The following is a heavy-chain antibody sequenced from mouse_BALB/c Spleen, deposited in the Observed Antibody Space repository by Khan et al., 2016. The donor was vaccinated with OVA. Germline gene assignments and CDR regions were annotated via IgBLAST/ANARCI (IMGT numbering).Heavy chain of an antibody. CDR3: ARNGVFHYHGYGGMDF. D-gene: IGHD1-2*01. CDR1: GFSLINYG. J-gene: IGHJ4*01. V-gene: IGHV2-4-1*01. Sequence: QVQLQQSGPGLVQPSQNLSITCTVSGFSLINYGVHWVRQSPGKALEWLGAIWSGGSTDYNAAFISRLSITKDNSKSQIFFKMNSLQADDTAVYYCARNGVFHYHGYGGMDFWGQGTSVTVSS. CDR2: IWSGGST.